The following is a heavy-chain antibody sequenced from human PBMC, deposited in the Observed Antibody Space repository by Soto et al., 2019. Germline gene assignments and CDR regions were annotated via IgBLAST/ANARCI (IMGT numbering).Heavy chain of an antibody. Sequence: PTLVNPTQTLTLTCTVSGFSLSGSGMRVTWIRQPPGKALEWLARIDWEDTKLYSTSLKTRLTISKDTSKNQVVLTMTNVDPADTGTYYCARAFYGMDVWGQGTTVTVS. CDR2: IDWEDTK. J-gene: IGHJ6*02. V-gene: IGHV2-70*04. CDR3: ARAFYGMDV. CDR1: GFSLSGSGMR.